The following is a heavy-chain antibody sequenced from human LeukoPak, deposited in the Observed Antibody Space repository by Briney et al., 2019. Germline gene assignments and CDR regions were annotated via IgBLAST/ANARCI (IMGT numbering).Heavy chain of an antibody. CDR3: ARALPYSRTGYFDY. D-gene: IGHD6-13*01. V-gene: IGHV4-34*01. Sequence: SETLSLTCAVYGGSFSGYYWSWIRQPPGKGLEWIGEINHSGSTNYNPSLKSRVTISVDTSKNQFSLKLSSVTAADTAVYYCARALPYSRTGYFDYWGQGTLVTVSS. CDR1: GGSFSGYY. CDR2: INHSGST. J-gene: IGHJ4*02.